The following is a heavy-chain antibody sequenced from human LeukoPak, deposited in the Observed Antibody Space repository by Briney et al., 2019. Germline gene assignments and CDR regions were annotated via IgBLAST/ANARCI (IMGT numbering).Heavy chain of an antibody. CDR2: ISANGGRT. D-gene: IGHD4-17*01. V-gene: IGHV3-23*01. Sequence: GGSLRLSCAASGLTFSGYVMSWARQAPGKGLEWVAAISANGGRTYYTESVKGHFTISRDNAKNTLYLQMNSLRDEDTAVYYCGKVGATTVNYWGQGTLVTVSS. CDR3: GKVGATTVNY. J-gene: IGHJ4*02. CDR1: GLTFSGYV.